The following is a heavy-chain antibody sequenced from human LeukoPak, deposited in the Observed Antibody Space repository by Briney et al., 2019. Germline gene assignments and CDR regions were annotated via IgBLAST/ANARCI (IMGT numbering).Heavy chain of an antibody. CDR1: GGSISNYY. V-gene: IGHV4-4*07. D-gene: IGHD5-12*01. J-gene: IGHJ4*02. CDR3: ARERIIVAANYYFDY. CDR2: IYSSGSI. Sequence: PSETLSLTCTVSGGSISNYYWNWIRQPAGKGLEWIGRIYSSGSINYNPSLKSRVTMSVDSSKNQLSLKLSSVTAADTAIYYCARERIIVAANYYFDYWGQGTLVTVSS.